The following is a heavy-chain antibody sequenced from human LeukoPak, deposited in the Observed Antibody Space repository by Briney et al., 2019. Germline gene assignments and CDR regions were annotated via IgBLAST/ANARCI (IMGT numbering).Heavy chain of an antibody. D-gene: IGHD2-15*01. V-gene: IGHV3-30*03. CDR3: AREYTTYLVTSTHRPSY. CDR2: ISYDGSNK. Sequence: GGSLRLSCAASGFTVSSNYMSWVRQAPGKGLEWVAVISYDGSNKYYADSVKSRFTISRDNSKNTLYLQMHSLRAEDTAVYYCAREYTTYLVTSTHRPSYWGQGTLVTVSS. CDR1: GFTVSSNY. J-gene: IGHJ4*02.